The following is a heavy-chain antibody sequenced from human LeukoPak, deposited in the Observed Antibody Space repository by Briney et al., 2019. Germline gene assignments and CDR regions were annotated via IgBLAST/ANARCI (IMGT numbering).Heavy chain of an antibody. CDR1: GGSISSSSYY. V-gene: IGHV4-39*07. D-gene: IGHD6-6*01. J-gene: IGHJ5*02. CDR2: IYYSGST. Sequence: SETLSLTCTVSGGSISSSSYYWGWIRQPPGKGLEWIGSIYYSGSTYYNPSLKSRVTISVDTSKNQFSLKLSSVTAADTAVYYCARDLSIAARRNWFDPWGQGTLVTVSS. CDR3: ARDLSIAARRNWFDP.